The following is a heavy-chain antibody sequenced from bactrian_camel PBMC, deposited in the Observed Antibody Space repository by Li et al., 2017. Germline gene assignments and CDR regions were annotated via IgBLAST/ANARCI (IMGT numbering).Heavy chain of an antibody. D-gene: IGHD3*01. J-gene: IGHJ4*01. CDR2: IFSGGST. Sequence: VQLVESGGGSVQVGGSLKLSCAASGDIDSSCQMGWYRQVPGKEREGVASIFSGGSTFYADSVEGRFTISHDNAKKTLYLRMSSPKPEDSAMYYCAARVGSCVYDDYRRYDSWGQGTQVTVS. CDR3: AARVGSCVYDDYRRYDS. V-gene: IGHV3S55*01. CDR1: GDIDSSCQ.